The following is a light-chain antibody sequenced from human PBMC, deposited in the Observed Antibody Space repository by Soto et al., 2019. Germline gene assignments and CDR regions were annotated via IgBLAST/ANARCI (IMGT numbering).Light chain of an antibody. J-gene: IGKJ1*01. CDR3: QHFGNSLWT. CDR1: QSVASRN. Sequence: EIVLTQSPGTLALSPGERSTLSCRASQSVASRNLAWYQQKSGQAPRLLIYGASSRAIHTPDRFSGSGSGTDLTLTISGLEPEDFAVCYCQHFGNSLWTFGQGTKVDIK. V-gene: IGKV3-20*01. CDR2: GAS.